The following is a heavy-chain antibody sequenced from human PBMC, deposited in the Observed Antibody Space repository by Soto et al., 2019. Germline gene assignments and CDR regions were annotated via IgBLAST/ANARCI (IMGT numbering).Heavy chain of an antibody. CDR2: ISNDGAKK. CDR3: GKDTLDCSGGDCPLYYYYGMDV. V-gene: IGHV3-30*18. CDR1: GFTFRSYG. Sequence: QVQLVESGGGVVQPGRSLRLSCAASGFTFRSYGMHWVRQAPGKGLEWLAVISNDGAKKYLADSVKGRLTISRDNSRNTLYLQMNRLSAGDTAVYYCGKDTLDCSGGDCPLYYYYGMDVWGQGTTVTVSS. D-gene: IGHD2-21*02. J-gene: IGHJ6*02.